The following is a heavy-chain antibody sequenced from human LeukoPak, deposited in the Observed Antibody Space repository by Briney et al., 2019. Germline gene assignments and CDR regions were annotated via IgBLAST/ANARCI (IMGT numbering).Heavy chain of an antibody. V-gene: IGHV4-59*01. D-gene: IGHD3-10*01. CDR2: IYSIGST. Sequence: PSETLSLPCTVSGDSISSSYWTWIRQPPGKGLEWIGYIYSIGSTNYNPSLKSRVTISVDTSKNQFSLKLSSVTAADTAVYYCARAGYYGSGSYYVFDYWGQGTLVTVSS. CDR3: ARAGYYGSGSYYVFDY. CDR1: GDSISSSY. J-gene: IGHJ4*02.